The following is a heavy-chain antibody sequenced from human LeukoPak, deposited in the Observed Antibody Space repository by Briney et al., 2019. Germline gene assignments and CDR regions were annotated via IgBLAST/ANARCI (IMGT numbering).Heavy chain of an antibody. D-gene: IGHD2-15*01. CDR2: IIPILGIA. J-gene: IGHJ4*02. CDR1: GGTFSSYT. V-gene: IGHV1-69*04. Sequence: ASVKVSCKASGGTFSSYTIGWVRQAPGQGLEWMGRIIPILGIANYAQKFQGRVTITADKSTSTAYMELSSLRSEDTAVYYCARDPLRYCSGGSCYSNDYWGQGTLVTVSS. CDR3: ARDPLRYCSGGSCYSNDY.